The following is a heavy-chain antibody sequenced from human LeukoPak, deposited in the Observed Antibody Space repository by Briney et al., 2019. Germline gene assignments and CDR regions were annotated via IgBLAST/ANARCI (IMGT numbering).Heavy chain of an antibody. CDR2: ISAYNGNT. V-gene: IGHV1-18*01. CDR3: ARDLGGSMSAYYFDY. D-gene: IGHD3-3*01. CDR1: GYTFTSYG. J-gene: IGHJ4*02. Sequence: GASVKVSCKASGYTFTSYGISWVRQAPGQGLEWMGWISAYNGNTNYAQKLQGRVTMTTDTSTSTAYMELRSLRSDDTAVYYCARDLGGSMSAYYFDYWGQGTLVTVSS.